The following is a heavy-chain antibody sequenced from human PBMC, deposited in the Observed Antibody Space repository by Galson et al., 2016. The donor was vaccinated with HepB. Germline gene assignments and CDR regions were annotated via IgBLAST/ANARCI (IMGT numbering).Heavy chain of an antibody. CDR2: ISWDDVST. D-gene: IGHD2-15*01. Sequence: SLRLSCAASGFTFDDYSMHWVRQAPGKGLEWVSLISWDDVSTYYADSVRGRFTISRDNSKNSLFLQMNSLRTEDTALYYCAKDGGGSYLFYYWGQGTLVTVSS. J-gene: IGHJ4*02. V-gene: IGHV3-43*01. CDR1: GFTFDDYS. CDR3: AKDGGGSYLFYY.